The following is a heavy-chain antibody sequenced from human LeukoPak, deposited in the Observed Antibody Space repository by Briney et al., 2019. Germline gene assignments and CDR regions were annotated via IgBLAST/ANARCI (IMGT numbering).Heavy chain of an antibody. CDR1: GFTFSDYY. Sequence: GGSLRLSCAASGFTFSDYYMSWIRQAPGKGLEWVSSISSSSSYIYYADSVKGRFTISRDNAKNSLYLQMNSLRAEDTAVYYCARDLSFYYYDSSDYDYWGQGTLVTVSS. J-gene: IGHJ4*02. CDR2: ISSSSSYI. D-gene: IGHD3-22*01. V-gene: IGHV3-11*06. CDR3: ARDLSFYYYDSSDYDY.